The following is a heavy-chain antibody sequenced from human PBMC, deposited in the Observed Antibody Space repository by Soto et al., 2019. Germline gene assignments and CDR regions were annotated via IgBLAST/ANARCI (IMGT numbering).Heavy chain of an antibody. CDR2: IYWDDDK. J-gene: IGHJ4*02. CDR3: GPTWGLSFDY. CDR1: GFSLRTPGVG. D-gene: IGHD3-16*01. Sequence: VSGPTLVNPTQTLTLTCTYSGFSLRTPGVGVGWIRQPPGKALEWLGIIYWDDDKRYSPSLKSRLTLTSDISKSQVVLTMTNMGPVDTATYCCGPTWGLSFDYWGPGNLVTVSS. V-gene: IGHV2-5*02.